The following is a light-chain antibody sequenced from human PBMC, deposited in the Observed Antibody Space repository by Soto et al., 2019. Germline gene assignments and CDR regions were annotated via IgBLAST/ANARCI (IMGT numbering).Light chain of an antibody. CDR1: SSNIGAHYD. J-gene: IGLJ1*01. CDR3: GSWDSSLSAYV. V-gene: IGLV1-40*01. Sequence: QSVLTQPPSVSGAPGQRVTISCTGSSSNIGAHYDVHWYQQLPGTAPKLLIYGNSNRPSGVPDRFSGSKSGTSASLAITGLQAEDEADYYCGSWDSSLSAYVCGTGTKGTVL. CDR2: GNS.